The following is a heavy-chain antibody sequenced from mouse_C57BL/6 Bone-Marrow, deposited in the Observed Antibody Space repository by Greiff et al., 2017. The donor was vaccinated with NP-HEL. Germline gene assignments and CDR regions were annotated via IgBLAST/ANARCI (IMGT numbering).Heavy chain of an antibody. D-gene: IGHD1-1*01. CDR3: ARGGYYGSSYGYFDV. CDR2: IYPSDSET. Sequence: QVQLKQPGAELVRPGSSVKLSCKASGYTFTSYWMDWVKQRPGQGLEWIGNIYPSDSETHYNQKFKDKATLTVDKSSSTAYMQLSSLTSEDSAVYYCARGGYYGSSYGYFDVWGTGTTVTVSS. CDR1: GYTFTSYW. J-gene: IGHJ1*03. V-gene: IGHV1-61*01.